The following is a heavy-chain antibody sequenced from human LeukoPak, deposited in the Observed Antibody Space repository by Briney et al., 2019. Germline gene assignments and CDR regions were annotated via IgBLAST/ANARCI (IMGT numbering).Heavy chain of an antibody. V-gene: IGHV3-7*01. CDR2: IKQGGSDK. CDR1: GFTLSNHW. CDR3: ARDTFGL. J-gene: IGHJ4*02. Sequence: GGSLRFSCEASGFTLSNHWMTWVRKAPGKGLEWVATIKQGGSDKSYVDSVKGRFTISGDNAKNSLYLEMNSLRVEDTAVDYCARDTFGLWGQGTLVTVSS. D-gene: IGHD2/OR15-2a*01.